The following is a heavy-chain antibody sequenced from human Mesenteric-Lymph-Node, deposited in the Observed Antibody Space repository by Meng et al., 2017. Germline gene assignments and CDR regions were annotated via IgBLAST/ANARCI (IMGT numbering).Heavy chain of an antibody. CDR1: GGSFSGYY. CDR2: INHSGST. CDR3: ARKPDKGKGGPFDY. Sequence: QVQLQQGGAGLLKPSETLSLTCAVYGGSFSGYYWSWIRQSPGKGLEWIGEINHSGSTNYNPSLKSRVTISVDTSKNQFSLKLSSVTAADTAVYYCARKPDKGKGGPFDYWGQGTLVTVSS. J-gene: IGHJ4*02. D-gene: IGHD3-10*01. V-gene: IGHV4-34*01.